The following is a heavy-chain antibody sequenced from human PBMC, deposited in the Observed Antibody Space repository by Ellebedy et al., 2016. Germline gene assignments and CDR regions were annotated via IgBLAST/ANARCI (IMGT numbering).Heavy chain of an antibody. D-gene: IGHD4-23*01. V-gene: IGHV3-23*01. Sequence: GESLKISCAASGFTFSSYAMSWVRQAPGKGLEWVSAISGSGGSTYYADSVKGRFTISRDNSKNTLYLQMNSLRAEDTAVYYCAKGNRNSRVESAFDIWGQGTMVTVSS. CDR2: ISGSGGST. CDR3: AKGNRNSRVESAFDI. CDR1: GFTFSSYA. J-gene: IGHJ3*02.